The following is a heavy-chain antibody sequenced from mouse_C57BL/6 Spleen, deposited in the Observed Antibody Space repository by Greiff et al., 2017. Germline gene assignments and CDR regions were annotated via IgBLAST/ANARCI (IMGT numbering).Heavy chain of an antibody. CDR2: IDPSDSYT. CDR3: ARWNGDY. CDR1: FYTFTIYF. Sequence: HVPLHPPCASLFLPLAASHLSFNSSFYTFTIYFIHWVKQRPGQGLEWIGEIDPSDSYTNYNQKFKGKSTLTVDKSSSTAYMQLSSLTSEDSAVYYCARWNGDYWGQGTSVTVSS. V-gene: IGHV1-69*01. J-gene: IGHJ4*01.